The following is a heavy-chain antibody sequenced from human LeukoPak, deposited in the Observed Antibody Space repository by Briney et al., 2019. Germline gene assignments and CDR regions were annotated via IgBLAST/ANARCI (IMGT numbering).Heavy chain of an antibody. Sequence: GGSLRLSCAVSGFTFSTAGKNWIRQAPGQGLEWVSSISSSSIYIYYADSVKGRFTISRVNAKNSLYLQMNSLRAEDTAVDYLARDAIGDEYYFGYWGQGTLVTVSS. D-gene: IGHD3-22*01. CDR3: ARDAIGDEYYFGY. CDR2: ISSSSIYI. CDR1: GFTFSTAG. J-gene: IGHJ4*02. V-gene: IGHV3-21*01.